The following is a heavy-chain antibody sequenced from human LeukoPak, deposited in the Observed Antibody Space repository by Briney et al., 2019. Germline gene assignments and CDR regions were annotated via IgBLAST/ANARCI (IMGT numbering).Heavy chain of an antibody. CDR2: ISGSGGST. V-gene: IGHV3-23*01. CDR1: GFTFSSYA. J-gene: IGHJ5*02. CDR3: AKGGYCSSTSCYGRENWFDP. D-gene: IGHD2-2*01. Sequence: GGSLRLSCAASGFTFSSYAMSWVRQAPGKGLEWVSAISGSGGSTYYADSVKGRFTISRDNSKNTLYLQMNSLRAEDTAVYYCAKGGYCSSTSCYGRENWFDPWGQGTLVTASS.